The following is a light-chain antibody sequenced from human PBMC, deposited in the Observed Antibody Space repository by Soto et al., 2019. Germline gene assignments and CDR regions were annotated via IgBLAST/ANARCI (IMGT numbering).Light chain of an antibody. CDR2: LEGSGNY. V-gene: IGLV4-60*03. Sequence: QAVVTQSSSASASLGSSVKLTCSLDSGHTSHIIAWHQQQPRQAPRYLMKLEGSGNYNKGSGVPDRFSGSSSGADRYLTISNLQSEDEADYYCETWDSNIGVFGEGTQLTVL. J-gene: IGLJ3*02. CDR1: SGHTSHI. CDR3: ETWDSNIGV.